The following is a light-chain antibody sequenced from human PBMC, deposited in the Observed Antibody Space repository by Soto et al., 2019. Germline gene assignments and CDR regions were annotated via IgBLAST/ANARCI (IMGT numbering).Light chain of an antibody. V-gene: IGLV1-40*01. CDR1: SSNIGAGYD. CDR3: SSYAGSNNLGVV. Sequence: QSVLTQPPSVSGAPGQRVTISCTGSSSNIGAGYDVHWYQQRPGTAPKLLIFGNINRPSGVPDRFSGSKSGNTASLTVSGLQAEDEADYYCSSYAGSNNLGVVFGGGTQLTVL. CDR2: GNI. J-gene: IGLJ2*01.